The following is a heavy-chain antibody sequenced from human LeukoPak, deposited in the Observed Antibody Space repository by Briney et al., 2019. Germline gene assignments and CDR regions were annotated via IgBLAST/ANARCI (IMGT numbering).Heavy chain of an antibody. V-gene: IGHV3-48*04. CDR1: GFTFSSYS. CDR2: ITASGTAM. Sequence: GGSLRLSCAASGFTFSSYSMNWVRQAPGKGLEWVSHITASGTAMFYADSVKGRFTISRDNAKNSLYLQMSNLRAEDTAVYFCARGGGLDVWGQGATVTVSS. CDR3: ARGGGLDV. D-gene: IGHD3-16*01. J-gene: IGHJ6*02.